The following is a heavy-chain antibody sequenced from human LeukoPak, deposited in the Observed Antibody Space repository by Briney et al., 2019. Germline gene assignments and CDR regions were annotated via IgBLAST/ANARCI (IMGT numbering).Heavy chain of an antibody. CDR2: INPNSGGT. CDR1: GYTFNGYY. J-gene: IGHJ3*02. D-gene: IGHD3-16*02. CDR3: ARVVLLSHDAFDI. V-gene: IGHV1-2*02. Sequence: ASVKVSCKASGYTFNGYYMHWVRQAPGQGLEWMGWINPNSGGTNYAQKFQGRVTMTRDTSISTAYMELSRLRSDDTAVYYCARVVLLSHDAFDIWGQGTKVTVSS.